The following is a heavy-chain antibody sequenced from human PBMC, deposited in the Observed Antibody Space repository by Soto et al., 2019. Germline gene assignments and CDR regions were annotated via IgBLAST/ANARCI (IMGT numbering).Heavy chain of an antibody. CDR2: ISGSGGST. D-gene: IGHD4-17*01. J-gene: IGHJ6*03. V-gene: IGHV3-23*01. CDR3: AKVFNDYGNYLDV. CDR1: GFTFSSYA. Sequence: GGSLRLSXAASGFTFSSYAMSWVRQAPGKGLEWVSAISGSGGSTYYADSVKGRFTISRDNSKNTPYLQMNSLRAEDTAVYYCAKVFNDYGNYLDVWGQGTTVTVSS.